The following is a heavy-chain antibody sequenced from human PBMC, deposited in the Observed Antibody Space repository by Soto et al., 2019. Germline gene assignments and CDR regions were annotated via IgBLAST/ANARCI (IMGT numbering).Heavy chain of an antibody. D-gene: IGHD6-13*01. CDR3: AREVKSSPALGPNRFDP. CDR2: TYHSGTT. CDR1: GDSINNSHW. J-gene: IGHJ5*02. V-gene: IGHV4-4*02. Sequence: QVQLQESGPGLVQPSGTLSLTCAVSGDSINNSHWWSWVRQTPGKGLEWIGETYHSGTTNYNPSLKTLVTISIDKSKNQFSLKMNSVTAADTAVYYCAREVKSSPALGPNRFDPWGQGTLVTVSS.